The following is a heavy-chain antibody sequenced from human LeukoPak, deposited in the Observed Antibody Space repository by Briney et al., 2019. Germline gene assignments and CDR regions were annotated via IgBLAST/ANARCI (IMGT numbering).Heavy chain of an antibody. CDR3: AKDRVGAYPSAFDY. CDR2: IKSKTDGGTT. Sequence: GGSLRLSCAASGFTFSNAWMSWVRQAPGKGLEWVGRIKSKTDGGTTDYAAPVKGRFTISRDDSKNTLYLQMNSLRAEDTAVYYCAKDRVGAYPSAFDYWGQGTLVTVSS. CDR1: GFTFSNAW. J-gene: IGHJ4*02. D-gene: IGHD1-26*01. V-gene: IGHV3-15*01.